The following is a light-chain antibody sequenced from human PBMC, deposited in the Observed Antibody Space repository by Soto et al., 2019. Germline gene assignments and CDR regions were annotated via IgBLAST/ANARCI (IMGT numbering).Light chain of an antibody. CDR1: SSDIGSYNY. CDR3: SSYTSSSTLV. Sequence: QSALTQPASVSGSPGQSITISCTGTSSDIGSYNYVSWYQQHPGKAPKLMIYEVSNRPSGLSNRFSGSKSGNTASLTISGLQTEDEADYYCSSYTSSSTLVFGGGTKPTVL. J-gene: IGLJ3*02. V-gene: IGLV2-14*01. CDR2: EVS.